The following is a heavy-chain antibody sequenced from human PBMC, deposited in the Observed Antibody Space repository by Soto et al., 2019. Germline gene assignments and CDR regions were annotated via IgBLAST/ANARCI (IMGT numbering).Heavy chain of an antibody. J-gene: IGHJ4*02. Sequence: LRLSCAASGFTFSNAWMSWVRQAPGKGLEWVGRIKSKTDGGTTDYAAPVKGRFTISRDDSKNTLYLQMNSLKTEDTAVYYCTTGLRTLMSPPFDYWGQGTLVTVSS. D-gene: IGHD2-15*01. V-gene: IGHV3-15*01. CDR3: TTGLRTLMSPPFDY. CDR1: GFTFSNAW. CDR2: IKSKTDGGTT.